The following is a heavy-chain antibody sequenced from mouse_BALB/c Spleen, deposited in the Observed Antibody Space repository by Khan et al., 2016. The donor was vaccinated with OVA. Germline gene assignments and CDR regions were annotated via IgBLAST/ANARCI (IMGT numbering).Heavy chain of an antibody. Sequence: VQLQQSGPGLVKPSQSLSLTCTVTGYSTTSDYAWNWIRQFPGNKLEWMGYITYSGSTSYNPYLKSRISITRDSSKNQFFLQLNSVTTEDTATSFCARRSVWGAGATVTVSS. V-gene: IGHV3-2*02. CDR2: ITYSGST. CDR3: ARRSV. CDR1: GYSTTSDYA. J-gene: IGHJ1*01.